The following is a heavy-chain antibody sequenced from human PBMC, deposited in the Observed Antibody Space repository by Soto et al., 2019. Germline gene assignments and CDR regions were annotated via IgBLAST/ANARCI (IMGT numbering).Heavy chain of an antibody. Sequence: QVQLVQSGAEVKKPGASVKVSCKASGYTFTGYYMHWVRQAPGQGLEWMGWIKPNSGGTNYAQKFQGQVTMTRDTSISTAYMELSRLRSDDTAVYYCARGVATSVGVVHYYYYGMDVWGQGTTVTVSS. J-gene: IGHJ6*02. V-gene: IGHV1-2*02. CDR1: GYTFTGYY. CDR3: ARGVATSVGVVHYYYYGMDV. CDR2: IKPNSGGT. D-gene: IGHD3-3*01.